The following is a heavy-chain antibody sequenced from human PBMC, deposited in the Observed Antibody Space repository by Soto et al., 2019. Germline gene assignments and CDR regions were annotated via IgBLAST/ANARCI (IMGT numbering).Heavy chain of an antibody. CDR1: GGPINSPDYY. Sequence: QVQLQESGPGLVKPSQTLSLTCNVSGGPINSPDYYWTWIRQPPGKGLEWIGYLYFNGGTQYNPSLGTPISMSLDRSKKHFSLKMRSVTGADTAVYYCARGISKYSSWYEPHTWFDAWGQGALVTVSS. D-gene: IGHD6-13*01. J-gene: IGHJ5*02. CDR2: LYFNGGT. V-gene: IGHV4-30-4*01. CDR3: ARGISKYSSWYEPHTWFDA.